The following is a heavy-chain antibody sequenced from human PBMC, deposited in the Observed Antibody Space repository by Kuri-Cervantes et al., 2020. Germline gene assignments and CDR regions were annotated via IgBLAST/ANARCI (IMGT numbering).Heavy chain of an antibody. CDR1: GFTFSNYG. V-gene: IGHV3-33*01. CDR3: ARGHYGIDV. Sequence: GESLKISCAASGFTFSNYGMHWVRQATGKGVGWVAIIWYDGSNKYDSDSVKSRFTITRDNSKNTLYLQMNSLRAEDTAVFYCARGHYGIDVWGQGTTVTVSS. J-gene: IGHJ6*02. CDR2: IWYDGSNK.